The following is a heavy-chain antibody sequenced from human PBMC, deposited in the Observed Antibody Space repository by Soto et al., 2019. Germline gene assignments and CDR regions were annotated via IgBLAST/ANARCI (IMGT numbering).Heavy chain of an antibody. D-gene: IGHD3-22*01. V-gene: IGHV3-13*05. Sequence: GGSLRLSCAASGFTFSSYDMHWVRQATGKGLEWVSAIGTAGDPYYPGSVKGRFTISRENAENSLYLQMNSLRAGDTAVYYCARDSSGYYELDYWGQGTLVTVSS. J-gene: IGHJ4*02. CDR1: GFTFSSYD. CDR3: ARDSSGYYELDY. CDR2: IGTAGDP.